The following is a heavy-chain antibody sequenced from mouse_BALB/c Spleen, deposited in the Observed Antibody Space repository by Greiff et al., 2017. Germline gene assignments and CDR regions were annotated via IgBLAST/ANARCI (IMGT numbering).Heavy chain of an antibody. D-gene: IGHD2-10*02. V-gene: IGHV1S29*02. CDR2: IYPYNGGT. CDR1: GYTFTDYN. J-gene: IGHJ3*01. Sequence: EVKVVESGPELVKPGASVKISCKASGYTFTDYNMHWVKQSHGKSLEWIGYIYPYNGGTGYNQKFKSKATLTVDNSSSTAYMELRSLTSEDSAVYYCARGGYEALFAYWGQGTLVTVSA. CDR3: ARGGYEALFAY.